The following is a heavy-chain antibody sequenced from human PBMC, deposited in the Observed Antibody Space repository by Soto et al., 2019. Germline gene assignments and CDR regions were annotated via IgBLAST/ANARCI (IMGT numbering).Heavy chain of an antibody. V-gene: IGHV3-48*03. CDR3: ASCKSGSFPPGASDI. J-gene: IGHJ3*02. CDR1: GFSFSTYE. CDR2: ISKNGIDI. D-gene: IGHD3-10*01. Sequence: PWGSLRLSCAASGFSFSTYEMNWVRHAPGKGLEWVSYISKNGIDIYYADSVKGRFTISRDNANNSLFLQMNSLRAGDTAFYHCASCKSGSFPPGASDISGQATMVTV.